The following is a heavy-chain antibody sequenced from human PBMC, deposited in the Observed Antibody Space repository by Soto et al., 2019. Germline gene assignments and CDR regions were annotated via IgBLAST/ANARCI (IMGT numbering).Heavy chain of an antibody. CDR2: IIPIFGTA. Sequence: SVKVSCKASGGTFSSYAISWVRQAPGQGLEWMGGIIPIFGTANYAQKFQGRVTITADESTSTAYMELSSLRSEDTAVYYCATTPLSAEYFQHWGQGTLVTVSS. CDR3: ATTPLSAEYFQH. V-gene: IGHV1-69*13. J-gene: IGHJ1*01. D-gene: IGHD3-16*01. CDR1: GGTFSSYA.